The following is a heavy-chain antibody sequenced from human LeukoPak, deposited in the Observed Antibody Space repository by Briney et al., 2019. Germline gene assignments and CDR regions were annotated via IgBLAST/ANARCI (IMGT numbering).Heavy chain of an antibody. CDR2: IKQDGSEK. V-gene: IGHV3-7*01. CDR3: ARDRLGSYDAFDI. J-gene: IGHJ3*02. CDR1: GSTFSSYW. Sequence: GGSLRLSCAASGSTFSSYWMTWVRQAPGKGLEWVANIKQDGSEKYYVDSVKGRFTISRDNAKNSLYLQMDSLRAEDTAVYYCARDRLGSYDAFDIWGQGTMVTVSS. D-gene: IGHD3-16*01.